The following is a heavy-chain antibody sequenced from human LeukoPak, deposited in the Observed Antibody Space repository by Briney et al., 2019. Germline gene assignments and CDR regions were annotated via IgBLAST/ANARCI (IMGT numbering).Heavy chain of an antibody. CDR2: IKQDGSEK. J-gene: IGHJ4*02. V-gene: IGHV3-7*03. CDR3: ATSYDMGWLIGY. Sequence: GGSLRLSCAASGFTFGDTWMNWVRQVPGLGLEWVANIKQDGSEKFYVASVKGRFTISRDNGKSSLYLQMNSLRAEDTALYYCATSYDMGWLIGYWGQGTLVTVSS. CDR1: GFTFGDTW. D-gene: IGHD3/OR15-3a*01.